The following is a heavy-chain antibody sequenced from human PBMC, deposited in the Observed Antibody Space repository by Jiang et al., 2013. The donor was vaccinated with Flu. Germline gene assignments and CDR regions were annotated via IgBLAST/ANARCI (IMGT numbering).Heavy chain of an antibody. D-gene: IGHD2-8*01. J-gene: IGHJ5*02. V-gene: IGHV1-2*02. CDR1: GYTFTGYY. CDR2: INPNSGGT. CDR3: ARSPVYATNWFDP. Sequence: SGAEVKKPGASVKVSCKASGYTFTGYYMHWVRQAPGQGLEWMGWINPNSGGTNYAQKFQGRVTITADKSTSTAYMELSSLRSEDTAVYYCARSPVYATNWFDPWGQGTLVTVSS.